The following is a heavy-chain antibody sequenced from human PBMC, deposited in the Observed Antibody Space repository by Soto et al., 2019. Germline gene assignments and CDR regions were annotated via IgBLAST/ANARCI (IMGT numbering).Heavy chain of an antibody. J-gene: IGHJ5*02. CDR3: ARLVGVPPGANA. CDR2: IFYTGTT. V-gene: IGHV4-39*02. D-gene: IGHD3-3*01. Sequence: SETLSLTCSVSGGSISYNSDYWGWIRQPPGKGLEWVGGIFYTGTTYYSPSLKDRVTITADTSKNSFSLKLTTVTAADTAVYFCARLVGVPPGANAWGQGTLVTVSS. CDR1: GGSISYNSDY.